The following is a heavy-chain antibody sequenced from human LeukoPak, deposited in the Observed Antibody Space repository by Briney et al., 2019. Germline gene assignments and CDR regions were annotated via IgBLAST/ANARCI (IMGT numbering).Heavy chain of an antibody. CDR3: ARSSSPQFEYDY. D-gene: IGHD6-6*01. CDR2: ISTYNGNT. Sequence: ASVKVSCKAFGYTFTSQGISWARQAPGQGLDWMGWISTYNGNTNYAQKFQGRVTMTTDTSTSTVYMELSSLRSEDTAVYYCARSSSPQFEYDYWGQGALVTVSS. J-gene: IGHJ4*02. CDR1: GYTFTSQG. V-gene: IGHV1-18*01.